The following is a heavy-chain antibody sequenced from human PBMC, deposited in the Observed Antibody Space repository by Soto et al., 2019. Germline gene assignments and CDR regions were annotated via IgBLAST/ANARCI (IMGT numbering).Heavy chain of an antibody. J-gene: IGHJ4*02. CDR3: AKEGYYCDSSGYRFDY. V-gene: IGHV3-30*18. Sequence: QVQLVESGGGVVQPGRSLRLSCAASGFTFSSYGMHWVRQAPGKGLEWVAVISYDGSNKYYADSVKGRFTISRDNSKNTLYLQMHSLRAEDTAVYYCAKEGYYCDSSGYRFDYWGQGTMVTVSS. CDR2: ISYDGSNK. CDR1: GFTFSSYG. D-gene: IGHD3-22*01.